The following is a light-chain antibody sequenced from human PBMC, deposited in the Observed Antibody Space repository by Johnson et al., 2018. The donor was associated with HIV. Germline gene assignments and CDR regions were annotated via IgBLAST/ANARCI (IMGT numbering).Light chain of an antibody. Sequence: VLTQPPSVSAAPGQKVTISCSGSSSNIGNNYVSWYQQLPGTAPKLLIYENNKRPSGIPDRFSGSKSGTSATLGITGLQTGDEADYYCATWDNILSAGRIVVGTGNKVTGL. J-gene: IGLJ1*01. CDR2: ENN. V-gene: IGLV1-51*02. CDR3: ATWDNILSAGRIV. CDR1: SSNIGNNY.